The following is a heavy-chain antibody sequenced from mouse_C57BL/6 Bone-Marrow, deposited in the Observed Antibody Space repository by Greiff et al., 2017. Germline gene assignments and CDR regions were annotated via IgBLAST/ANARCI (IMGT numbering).Heavy chain of an antibody. V-gene: IGHV7-3*01. D-gene: IGHD1-1*01. J-gene: IGHJ2*01. Sequence: EVKLMESGGGLVQPGGSLSLSCAASGFTFTDYYMSWVRQPPGKALEWLGFIRNKANGYTTEYSASVKGRFTISRDNSQSILYLQMNALRAEDSATHYSARAQVVYFDYWGQGTTLTVSS. CDR2: IRNKANGYTT. CDR3: ARAQVVYFDY. CDR1: GFTFTDYY.